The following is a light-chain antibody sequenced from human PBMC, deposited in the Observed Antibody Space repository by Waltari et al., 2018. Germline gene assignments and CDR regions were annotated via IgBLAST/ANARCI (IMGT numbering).Light chain of an antibody. J-gene: IGLJ1*01. V-gene: IGLV1-40*01. CDR1: SSNIGPYYH. CDR2: ANN. CDR3: QSFDSSLDGYV. Sequence: QSVLTQPPSVSGAPGPRVTISCTGCSSNIGPYYHVHWYPHLPGTAPKVLIYANNIRPSGVPDRFSGSKSGASASLAITGLQAEDEADYYCQSFDSSLDGYVFGTGTKVTVL.